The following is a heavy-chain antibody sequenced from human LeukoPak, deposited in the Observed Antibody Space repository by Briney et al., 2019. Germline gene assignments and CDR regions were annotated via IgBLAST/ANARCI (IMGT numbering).Heavy chain of an antibody. CDR2: IYTSGST. CDR1: GGSISSGSYY. D-gene: IGHD6-13*01. Sequence: PSQTLSLTCTVSGGSISSGSYYWSWIRQPAGKGLEWIGRIYTSGSTNYNPSLKSRVTISVDTSKNQFSLKLSSVTAADTAVYYCARDRTIAAAGTEERYWFDPWGQGTLVTVSS. CDR3: ARDRTIAAAGTEERYWFDP. J-gene: IGHJ5*02. V-gene: IGHV4-61*02.